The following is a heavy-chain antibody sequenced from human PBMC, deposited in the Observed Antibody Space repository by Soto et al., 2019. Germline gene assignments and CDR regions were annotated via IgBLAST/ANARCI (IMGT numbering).Heavy chain of an antibody. Sequence: SETLSLTCAVYGGSFSGYYWSWIRRPPGKGLEWIGEINHSGSTNYNPSLKSRVTISVDTSKNQFSLKLSSVTAADTAVYYCARTHDYIWGSYRQIDYRGQGTLVTVSS. CDR2: INHSGST. J-gene: IGHJ4*02. CDR1: GGSFSGYY. V-gene: IGHV4-34*01. CDR3: ARTHDYIWGSYRQIDY. D-gene: IGHD3-16*02.